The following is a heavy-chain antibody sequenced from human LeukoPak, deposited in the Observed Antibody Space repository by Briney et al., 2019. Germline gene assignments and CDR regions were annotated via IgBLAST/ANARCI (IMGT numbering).Heavy chain of an antibody. Sequence: PVKVSCTAFGGTFSSYVISGVRQAPGHGVKWVGRILPIFGTANYPQKFHGRCTITTHESPSTAHTGLSSLRSEDTAVYYCARRHPWEWEDAFDIWGKGTMVTVSS. V-gene: IGHV1-69*05. D-gene: IGHD1-26*01. CDR1: GGTFSSYV. J-gene: IGHJ3*02. CDR3: ARRHPWEWEDAFDI. CDR2: ILPIFGTA.